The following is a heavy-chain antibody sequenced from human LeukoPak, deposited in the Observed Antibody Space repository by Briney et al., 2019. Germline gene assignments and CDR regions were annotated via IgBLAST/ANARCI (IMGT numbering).Heavy chain of an antibody. CDR2: IYYSGST. D-gene: IGHD3-9*01. CDR1: GGSISSSSYY. V-gene: IGHV4-39*07. Sequence: SETLSLTCTVSGGSISSSSYYWGWIRQPPGKGLEWIGSIYYSGSTYYNPSLKSRVTISVDTSKNQFSLKLSSVTAADTAVYYCARDWPDYDILTGYFDAGAFDIWGQGTMVTVSS. CDR3: ARDWPDYDILTGYFDAGAFDI. J-gene: IGHJ3*02.